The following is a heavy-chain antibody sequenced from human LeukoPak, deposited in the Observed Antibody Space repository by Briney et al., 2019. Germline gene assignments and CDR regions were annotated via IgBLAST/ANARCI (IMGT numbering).Heavy chain of an antibody. J-gene: IGHJ4*02. D-gene: IGHD3-10*01. V-gene: IGHV3-23*01. CDR1: GFTFSSYA. Sequence: GGSLRLSCAASGFTFSSYAMSWVRQAPGKGLEWVSAISGSGDSTYYADSVKGRFTISRDNSKNTLYLQMNSLRAEETAVYYCAKDHSYGSGSLPLPDYWGQGTLVTVSS. CDR3: AKDHSYGSGSLPLPDY. CDR2: ISGSGDST.